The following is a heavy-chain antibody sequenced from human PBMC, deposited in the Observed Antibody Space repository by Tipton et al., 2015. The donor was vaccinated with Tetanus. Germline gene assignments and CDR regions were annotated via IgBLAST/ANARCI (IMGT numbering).Heavy chain of an antibody. CDR2: VSYSGST. J-gene: IGHJ4*02. CDR1: GASISSNTYY. V-gene: IGHV4-39*01. D-gene: IGHD4-17*01. Sequence: TLSLTCTVSGASISSNTYYWGWIRQPPGKGLEWIVSVSYSGSTYYNPSLQSRVTVSADTSKNQFSLRLTSVTAADSAFYYCARTKVTIGWGFFASWGQGTLVTVSS. CDR3: ARTKVTIGWGFFAS.